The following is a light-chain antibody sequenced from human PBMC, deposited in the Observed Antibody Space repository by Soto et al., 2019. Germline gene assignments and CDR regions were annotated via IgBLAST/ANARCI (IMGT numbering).Light chain of an antibody. CDR3: CSYAGSSTFYYV. CDR2: EGS. V-gene: IGLV2-23*03. Sequence: QSALTQPASVSGSPGQSITISCTGTSSDVGSYNLVSWYQQHPGKAPKLMIYEGSKRPSGVSNRFSGSKSGNTASLTISGLQAEDEADYYCCSYAGSSTFYYVFGSGTTVTVL. J-gene: IGLJ1*01. CDR1: SSDVGSYNL.